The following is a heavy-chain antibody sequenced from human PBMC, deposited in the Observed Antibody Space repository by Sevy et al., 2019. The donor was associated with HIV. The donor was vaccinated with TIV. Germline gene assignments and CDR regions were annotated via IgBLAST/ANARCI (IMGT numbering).Heavy chain of an antibody. CDR1: DGSITSYY. CDR2: IYYSGTT. J-gene: IGHJ4*02. D-gene: IGHD3-3*01. Sequence: SETLSLTCTVSDGSITSYYWTWIRQPPAKELEWIGYIYYSGTTNYNPSLKSRVTISVDTSKNQFSLKLNSVTAADTVVYYCARVYNDFWSGYDWGQGIRVTVFS. V-gene: IGHV4-59*01. CDR3: ARVYNDFWSGYD.